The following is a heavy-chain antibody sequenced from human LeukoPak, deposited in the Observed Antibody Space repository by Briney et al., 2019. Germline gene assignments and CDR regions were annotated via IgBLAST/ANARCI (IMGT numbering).Heavy chain of an antibody. CDR1: GFTFDDYA. CDR2: ISGDGGSA. D-gene: IGHD3-9*01. CDR3: RKGRDPSGYTH. V-gene: IGHV3-43*02. Sequence: GGSLRLSCAASGFTFDDYAMHWVRQAPGEGLEWVSFISGDGGSAYYTDSVKGRFTISRANSKNSLYLHMHRLRTNDTALYSFRKGRDPSGYTHWGQGTLVTVSS. J-gene: IGHJ4*02.